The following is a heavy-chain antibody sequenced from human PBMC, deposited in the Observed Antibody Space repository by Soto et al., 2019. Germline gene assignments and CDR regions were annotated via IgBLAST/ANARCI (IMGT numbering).Heavy chain of an antibody. D-gene: IGHD1-26*01. Sequence: VKVSCKASGYTFTNYDISWVRQAPGQGLEWMGWVTTDNPNTNYAQKFQGRVNMTTDTSTRTAYMELRSLRSDDTAMYYCARDGGSNYHFFDFWGQGTLVTVS. CDR3: ARDGGSNYHFFDF. J-gene: IGHJ4*02. CDR2: VTTDNPNT. V-gene: IGHV1-18*01. CDR1: GYTFTNYD.